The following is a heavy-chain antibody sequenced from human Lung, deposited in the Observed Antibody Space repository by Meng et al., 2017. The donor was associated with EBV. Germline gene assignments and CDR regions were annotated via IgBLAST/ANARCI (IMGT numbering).Heavy chain of an antibody. V-gene: IGHV3-23*01. CDR3: VVWLEHNIDH. D-gene: IGHD6-19*01. Sequence: VMSLDSGGISVTGGGGFKLSCAVSGITLSRYAMNWVRQPTDKGVGWVSKISSRGYTHYPDSVKGRFNIFRDDSKNTLYLHMNSLRAEDTALYYCVVWLEHNIDHWGQGTLVTVSS. J-gene: IGHJ4*02. CDR1: GITLSRYA. CDR2: ISSRGYT.